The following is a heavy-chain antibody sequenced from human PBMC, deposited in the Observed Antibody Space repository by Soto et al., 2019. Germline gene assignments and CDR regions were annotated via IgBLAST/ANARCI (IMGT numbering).Heavy chain of an antibody. J-gene: IGHJ6*03. CDR1: GFTFSSYS. V-gene: IGHV3-21*04. Sequence: GGSLRLSCAASGFTFSSYSMNWVRQAPGKGLEWVSSISSSSSYIYYADSVKGRFTISRDNSKNSLYLQMNSLRADDTDVYYCERDGLRYGDYNYYYYYYYMDVWGKGTTVTVSS. D-gene: IGHD4-17*01. CDR2: ISSSSSYI. CDR3: ERDGLRYGDYNYYYYYYYMDV.